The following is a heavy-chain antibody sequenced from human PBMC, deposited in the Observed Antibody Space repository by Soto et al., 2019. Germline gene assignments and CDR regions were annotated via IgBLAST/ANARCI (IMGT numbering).Heavy chain of an antibody. CDR1: GYSFTSYW. J-gene: IGHJ3*02. CDR2: IDPSDSYT. CDR3: ARHGYYDSSGKLWGPDAFDI. D-gene: IGHD3-22*01. V-gene: IGHV5-10-1*01. Sequence: GESLKISCKGSGYSFTSYWISWVRQMPGKGLVWMGRIDPSDSYTNYSPSFQGHVTISADKSISTAYLQRSSLTASGTAMYYCARHGYYDSSGKLWGPDAFDIWGQGTMVTVS.